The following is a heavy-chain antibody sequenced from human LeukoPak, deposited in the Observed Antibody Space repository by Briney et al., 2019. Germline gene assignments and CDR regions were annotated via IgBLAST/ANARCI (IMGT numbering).Heavy chain of an antibody. V-gene: IGHV3-7*01. Sequence: GGSLRLSCAASGFPFSSYWMSWVRQAPGRGLEWVANIKEDGSEKYYVDSVKGRFTISRDNAKNSLYLQMNSLRAEDTAVYYCARDGLGRGDYWGQGTLVTVSS. CDR1: GFPFSSYW. CDR2: IKEDGSEK. J-gene: IGHJ4*02. CDR3: ARDGLGRGDY. D-gene: IGHD1-26*01.